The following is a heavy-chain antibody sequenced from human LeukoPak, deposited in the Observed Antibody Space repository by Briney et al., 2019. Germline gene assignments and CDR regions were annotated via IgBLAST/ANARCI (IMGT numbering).Heavy chain of an antibody. D-gene: IGHD6-19*01. CDR2: INVNSGGT. CDR1: GYTFTDDY. V-gene: IGHV1-2*02. J-gene: IGHJ6*04. Sequence: GASVKVSCKASGYTFTDDYIHWVRQAPGQGLEWMGWINVNSGGTNYAQKFYARVTMTRDTSISTAYMELSRLRSDDTAVFYCARYFRGWYGVWGKGTTVTISS. CDR3: ARYFRGWYGV.